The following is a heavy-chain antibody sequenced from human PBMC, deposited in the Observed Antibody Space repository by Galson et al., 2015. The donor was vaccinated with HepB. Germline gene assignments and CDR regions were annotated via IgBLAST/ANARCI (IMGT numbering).Heavy chain of an antibody. J-gene: IGHJ4*02. CDR2: IYYSGST. Sequence: TLSLTCTVSGGSISSYYWSWIRQPPGKGLEWIGYIYYSGSTNYNPSLKSRVTISVDTSKNQFSLKLSSVTAADTAVYYCARGGSLPGYSYGYDPRGIFDYWGQGTLVTVSS. CDR1: GGSISSYY. CDR3: ARGGSLPGYSYGYDPRGIFDY. V-gene: IGHV4-59*01. D-gene: IGHD5-18*01.